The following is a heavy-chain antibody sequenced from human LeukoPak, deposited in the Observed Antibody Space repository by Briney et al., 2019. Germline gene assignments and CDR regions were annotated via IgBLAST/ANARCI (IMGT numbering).Heavy chain of an antibody. D-gene: IGHD6-13*01. Sequence: SVKGRFTISRDNAKNSLYLQMNSLRAEDTAVYYCARSVSPAAAGFFDYWGQGTLVTVSS. J-gene: IGHJ4*02. CDR3: ARSVSPAAAGFFDY. V-gene: IGHV3-48*01.